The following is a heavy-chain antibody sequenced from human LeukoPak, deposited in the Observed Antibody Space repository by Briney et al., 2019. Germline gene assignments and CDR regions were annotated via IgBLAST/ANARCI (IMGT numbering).Heavy chain of an antibody. D-gene: IGHD5-12*01. CDR2: ISGSGGST. CDR1: GFTFNSYA. Sequence: GGSLRLSCAASGFTFNSYAMSWVRQAPGKGLEWVSAISGSGGSTYYADSVKGRFTISRDNSKNTLYLQMNSLRAEDTAVYYCARERHSGYDFGWFDPWGQGTLVTVSS. V-gene: IGHV3-23*01. J-gene: IGHJ5*02. CDR3: ARERHSGYDFGWFDP.